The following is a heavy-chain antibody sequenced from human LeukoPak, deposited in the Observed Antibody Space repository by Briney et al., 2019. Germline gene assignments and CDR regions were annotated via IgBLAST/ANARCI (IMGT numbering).Heavy chain of an antibody. V-gene: IGHV3-33*08. CDR1: GFTFSSYG. D-gene: IGHD2-8*01. CDR3: ARAGYCTNGVCLSNWFDP. CDR2: IWYDGSNK. J-gene: IGHJ5*02. Sequence: GRSLRLSCAASGFTFSSYGMHWVRQAPGKGLEWVAVIWYDGSNKYYADSVKGRFTISRDNSKNTLYLQMNSLRAEDTAVYYCARAGYCTNGVCLSNWFDPWGQGTLVTVSS.